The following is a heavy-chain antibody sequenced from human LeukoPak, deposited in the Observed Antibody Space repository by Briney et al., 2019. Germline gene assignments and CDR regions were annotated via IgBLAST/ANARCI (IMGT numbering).Heavy chain of an antibody. J-gene: IGHJ4*02. D-gene: IGHD3-22*01. CDR3: ASLLYDSSGYYCFDQ. Sequence: ASVKVSCQVSGYTLTELSMHWVRQAPGKGLGWMGGFDPEDGETIYAQKFQGRLTMTEDTSTDTAHMELNSLRSEDTAVYYCASLLYDSSGYYCFDQWGQGTPVTVSS. CDR2: FDPEDGET. CDR1: GYTLTELS. V-gene: IGHV1-24*01.